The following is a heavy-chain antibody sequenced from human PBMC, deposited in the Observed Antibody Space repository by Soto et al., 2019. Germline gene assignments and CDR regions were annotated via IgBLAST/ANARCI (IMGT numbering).Heavy chain of an antibody. J-gene: IGHJ4*02. CDR3: ASTLYGDNVDY. D-gene: IGHD4-17*01. CDR2: MNPNSGNT. CDR1: GYTFTSYD. V-gene: IGHV1-8*01. Sequence: QVQLVQSGAEVKKPGSSVKVSCKASGYTFTSYDINWVRQATGQGLEWMGWMNPNSGNTGYAQKFEGRVTMTGTTSISTAYMELSSLRAEDTAVYYCASTLYGDNVDYWGQGTLVTVSS.